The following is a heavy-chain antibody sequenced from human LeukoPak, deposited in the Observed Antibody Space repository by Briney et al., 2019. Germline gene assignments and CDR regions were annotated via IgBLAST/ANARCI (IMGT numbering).Heavy chain of an antibody. V-gene: IGHV3-30*18. CDR1: GFTFSSYG. CDR3: AKDRRSSGSYYFDY. J-gene: IGHJ4*02. Sequence: GGSLRLSCAASGFTFSSYGMHWVRQAPGKGLEWVAVISYDGSNKYYADSVKGRFTISRDNSKNTLYLQMNSLRAEDTAAYYCAKDRRSSGSYYFDYWGQGTLVTVSS. D-gene: IGHD3-10*01. CDR2: ISYDGSNK.